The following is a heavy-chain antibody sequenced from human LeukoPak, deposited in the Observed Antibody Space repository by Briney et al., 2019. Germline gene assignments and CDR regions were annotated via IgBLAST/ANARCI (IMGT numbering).Heavy chain of an antibody. Sequence: GGSLRLSCAASGFTFSSYSMNWVRQAPGKGLEWVSSISSSSSYICYADSVKGRFTISRDNSKNTLYLQMNSLRAEDTAVYYCARDDTMVRGVINNYFDYWGQGTLVTVSS. CDR1: GFTFSSYS. D-gene: IGHD3-10*01. CDR2: ISSSSSYI. J-gene: IGHJ4*02. CDR3: ARDDTMVRGVINNYFDY. V-gene: IGHV3-21*01.